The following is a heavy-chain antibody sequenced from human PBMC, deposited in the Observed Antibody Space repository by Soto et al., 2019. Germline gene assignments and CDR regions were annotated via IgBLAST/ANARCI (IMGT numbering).Heavy chain of an antibody. J-gene: IGHJ4*02. CDR1: GGSISSSSYY. CDR3: ARLDSSGYAPDY. V-gene: IGHV4-39*01. CDR2: IYYSGST. D-gene: IGHD3-22*01. Sequence: SETLSLTCTVSGGSISSSSYYWGWIRQPPGKGLEWIGSIYYSGSTYYNPSLKSRVTISVDTSKNQFSLKLSSVTAADTAVYYCARLDSSGYAPDYWGQGTLVTVSS.